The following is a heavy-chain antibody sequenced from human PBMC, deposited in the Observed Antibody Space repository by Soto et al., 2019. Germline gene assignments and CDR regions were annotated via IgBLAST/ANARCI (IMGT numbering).Heavy chain of an antibody. CDR1: GYTFSSYD. CDR2: LNPNSGDT. J-gene: IGHJ4*02. D-gene: IGHD6-19*01. CDR3: ATSGGGWYLY. Sequence: QVQLVQSGAEVKKPGASVKVSCKASGYTFSSYDINWVRQATGQGLEWMGWLNPNSGDTGYAQKFQGRATLTRNTSINAAYIERSSLTSDDTAVYYCATSGGGWYLYWGQGTLVTVSS. V-gene: IGHV1-8*01.